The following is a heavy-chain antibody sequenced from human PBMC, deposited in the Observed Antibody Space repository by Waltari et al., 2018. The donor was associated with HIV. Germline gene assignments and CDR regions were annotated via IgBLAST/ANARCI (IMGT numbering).Heavy chain of an antibody. V-gene: IGHV4-34*01. CDR3: ARGITMVRGVTHYYYYYGMDV. J-gene: IGHJ6*02. CDR1: GGSFSGYY. CDR2: INHSGST. Sequence: QVQLQQWGAGLLKPSETLSLTCAVYGGSFSGYYWSWIRQPPGKGLEWIGEINHSGSTNYHPAPKSRVTISVDTAQNQFSLKLSSVTAADTAVYYCARGITMVRGVTHYYYYYGMDVWGQGTTVTVSS. D-gene: IGHD3-10*01.